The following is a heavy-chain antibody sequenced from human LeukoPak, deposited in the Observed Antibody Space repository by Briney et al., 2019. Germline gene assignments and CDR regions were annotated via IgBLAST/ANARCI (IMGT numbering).Heavy chain of an antibody. CDR2: IDPSDSYT. J-gene: IGHJ4*02. CDR3: ATGGPDYSGYDLNY. V-gene: IGHV5-10-1*01. Sequence: HGESLRICCKGSGYSFTSYWISWVRQMPGKGLEWMGRIDPSDSYTNYSPSFQGHVTISADKSINTAYLQWSSLKASDTAMYYCATGGPDYSGYDLNYWGQGTLVTVSS. CDR1: GYSFTSYW. D-gene: IGHD5-12*01.